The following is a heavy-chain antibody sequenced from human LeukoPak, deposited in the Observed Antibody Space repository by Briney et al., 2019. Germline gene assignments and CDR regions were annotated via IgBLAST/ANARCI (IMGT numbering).Heavy chain of an antibody. V-gene: IGHV3-15*01. CDR1: GFTFSKVW. CDR3: ATESVDLFDY. CDR2: IRSKSDGGAT. J-gene: IGHJ4*02. D-gene: IGHD4-23*01. Sequence: GGSLRLSCAASGFTFSKVWMSWVRQPPGKGLEWVGRIRSKSDGGATDYPAPVKGRFTISRDDSKNTLYLQMNSLKTEDTAVYYCATESVDLFDYWGQGTLVTVSS.